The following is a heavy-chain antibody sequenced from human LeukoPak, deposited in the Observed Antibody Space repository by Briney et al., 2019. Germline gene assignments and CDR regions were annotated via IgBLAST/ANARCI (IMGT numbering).Heavy chain of an antibody. CDR3: AKDPIEYLPAAELTDAFDI. J-gene: IGHJ3*02. D-gene: IGHD2-2*01. CDR2: ISGSGGST. CDR1: GFTFSSYG. V-gene: IGHV3-23*01. Sequence: PGGSLRLSCAASGFTFSSYGMSWVRQAPGKGLEWVSAISGSGGSTYYADSVKGRFTISRDNSKNTLYLQMNSLRAEDTAVYYCAKDPIEYLPAAELTDAFDIWGQGTMVTVSS.